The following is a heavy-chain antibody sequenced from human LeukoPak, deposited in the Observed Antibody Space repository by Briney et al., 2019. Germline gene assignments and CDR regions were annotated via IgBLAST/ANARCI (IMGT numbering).Heavy chain of an antibody. J-gene: IGHJ6*03. V-gene: IGHV3-20*04. CDR1: GFTFDDYG. CDR2: INWNGGST. Sequence: GGSLRLSCAASGFTFDDYGMSWVRQAPGKGLEWVSGINWNGGSTGYADSMKGRFTIARDNSKKSLYLQMNSLRAEDTALYYCATFTWPEYQLPPGYMDVWGKGTTVTVSS. D-gene: IGHD2-2*01. CDR3: ATFTWPEYQLPPGYMDV.